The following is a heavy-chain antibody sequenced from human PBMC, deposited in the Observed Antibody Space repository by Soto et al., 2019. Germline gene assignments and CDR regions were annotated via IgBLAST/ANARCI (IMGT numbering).Heavy chain of an antibody. CDR1: GGSISSYY. D-gene: IGHD6-13*01. CDR2: IYYSGST. J-gene: IGHJ5*02. V-gene: IGHV4-59*08. CDR3: ARHTQQLGNWFDP. Sequence: PSETLSLTCPVSGGSISSYYWSWIRQPPGKGLEWIGYIYYSGSTNYNPSLKSRVTLSVDTSKNQFSLKLSSVTAADTAVYYCARHTQQLGNWFDPWGQGTLVTVSS.